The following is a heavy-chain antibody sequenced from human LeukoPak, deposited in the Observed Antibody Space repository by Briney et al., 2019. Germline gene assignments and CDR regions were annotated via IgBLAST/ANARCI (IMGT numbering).Heavy chain of an antibody. V-gene: IGHV3-30*02. Sequence: PGGSLRLSCAASGVTFSTHGMHWVRQAPGKGLEWVAFIRYDGSNKYYADSVKGRFTISRDNSNNTLYLQMNSLRPEDTAVYFCAKDRSWGMNSAEYWGQGTLVTVSS. CDR2: IRYDGSNK. CDR1: GVTFSTHG. D-gene: IGHD7-27*01. CDR3: AKDRSWGMNSAEY. J-gene: IGHJ4*02.